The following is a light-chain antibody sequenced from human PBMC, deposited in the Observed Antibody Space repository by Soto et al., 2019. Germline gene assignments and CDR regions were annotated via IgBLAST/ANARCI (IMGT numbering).Light chain of an antibody. CDR1: SGSVSSSYY. J-gene: IGLJ2*01. CDR3: VLYMGSGISV. CDR2: STK. Sequence: QAVVTQEPSFSVSPGGTVTLTCGLTSGSVSSSYYPSWYQQTPGQGPRTLISSTKTRSSGVPDRFSGSILGNKAALTITGAQADDESDYYCVLYMGSGISVFGGGTKLTVL. V-gene: IGLV8-61*01.